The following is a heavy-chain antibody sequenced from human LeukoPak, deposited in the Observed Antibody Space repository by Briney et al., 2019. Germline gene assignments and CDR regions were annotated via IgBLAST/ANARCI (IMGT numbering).Heavy chain of an antibody. J-gene: IGHJ4*02. V-gene: IGHV3-43*01. CDR1: GFTFDDYT. D-gene: IGHD1-26*01. CDR2: ISWDGGST. CDR3: XXXXXXRGSYHWWYFDY. Sequence: PGGSLRLSCAASGFTFDDYTMHWVRQAPGKGLEWVSLISWDGGSTYYADSVKGRFTISRDNSKNSLYLQMNSLRTEDTALYYXXXXXXXRGSYHWWYFDYWGQGTLVTVSS.